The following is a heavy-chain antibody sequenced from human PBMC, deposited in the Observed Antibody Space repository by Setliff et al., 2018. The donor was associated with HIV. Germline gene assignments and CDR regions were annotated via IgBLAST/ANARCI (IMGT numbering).Heavy chain of an antibody. Sequence: LSLTCTVSGGSISSHFWSWIRQPPGKGLEWIGSIYYSGSTNYNPSLKSRVTISVVTSKNQFSLKLSSATAADTAVYYCARGTLYYDYVWGTPFPFDYWGQGTLVTVSS. CDR1: GGSISSHF. CDR3: ARGTLYYDYVWGTPFPFDY. J-gene: IGHJ4*02. D-gene: IGHD3-16*01. V-gene: IGHV4-59*11. CDR2: IYYSGST.